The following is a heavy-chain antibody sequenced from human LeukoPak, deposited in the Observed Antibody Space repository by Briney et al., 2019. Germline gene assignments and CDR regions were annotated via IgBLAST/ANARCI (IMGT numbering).Heavy chain of an antibody. Sequence: GKSLRLSCAASGFTFNSYAMHWVRQAPGKGLEWMAVLSYDGSNKYYADSVKGRFTISRDNSKNTLYLQMNSLRAEDTAVYYCARDWGYSGWFNWFDPWGQGTLVTVSS. D-gene: IGHD6-19*01. CDR1: GFTFNSYA. J-gene: IGHJ5*02. V-gene: IGHV3-30-3*01. CDR2: LSYDGSNK. CDR3: ARDWGYSGWFNWFDP.